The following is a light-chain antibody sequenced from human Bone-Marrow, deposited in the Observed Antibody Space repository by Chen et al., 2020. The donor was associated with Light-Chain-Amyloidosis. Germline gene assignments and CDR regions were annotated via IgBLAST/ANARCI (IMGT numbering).Light chain of an antibody. J-gene: IGLJ2*01. Sequence: QSVLTQPPSVSGAPGQRVTISCTGSSSNIGAGYDVHWYQQLPGTAPKLLIYGNSNRPAGVPDRVSGSKSGNSASLAITGIQAEDEADYYCQSYDSSLSGSVFGGGTKLTVL. CDR2: GNS. CDR3: QSYDSSLSGSV. V-gene: IGLV1-40*01. CDR1: SSNIGAGYD.